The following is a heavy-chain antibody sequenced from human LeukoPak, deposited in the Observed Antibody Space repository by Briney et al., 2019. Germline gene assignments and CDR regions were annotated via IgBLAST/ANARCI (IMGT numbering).Heavy chain of an antibody. CDR1: GFTVSSTY. Sequence: GGSLRLSCVGSGFTVSSTYMTWVRQAPGKGLEWVSAIYSGGGTFYVDSVKGRFTISRDSFKNILYLQMNSLRAEDTALYCCARGPGGYYDYWGQGTLVTVSS. J-gene: IGHJ4*02. D-gene: IGHD3-10*01. CDR2: IYSGGGT. V-gene: IGHV3-53*01. CDR3: ARGPGGYYDY.